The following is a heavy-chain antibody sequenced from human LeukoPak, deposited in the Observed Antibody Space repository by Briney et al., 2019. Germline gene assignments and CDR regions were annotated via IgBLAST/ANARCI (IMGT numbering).Heavy chain of an antibody. CDR2: IREDGGET. Sequence: PGGSLRLSCVASGFTFSSNWMSWVRQAPGKGLGGVAYIREDGGETYYVDSVKGRITISRDNAKNSLYLQMNSLRVEDTAVYYCARGTGGLRPLDCWGQGTLVTVSS. V-gene: IGHV3-7*01. CDR3: ARGTGGLRPLDC. CDR1: GFTFSSNW. D-gene: IGHD5-12*01. J-gene: IGHJ4*02.